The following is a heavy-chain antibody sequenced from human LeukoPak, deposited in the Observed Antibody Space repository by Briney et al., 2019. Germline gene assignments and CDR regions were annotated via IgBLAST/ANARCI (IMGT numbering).Heavy chain of an antibody. CDR3: ARENYCTNGVCWAFDP. V-gene: IGHV4-39*07. Sequence: SETLALTCTVSGGSISSSDYYWGWIRQPPGKGLGWIGHIYYTGSTSYNSSLESRVTISVDTSKNQFSLQLSSVTAADTAVYYCARENYCTNGVCWAFDPWGQGTLVTVSS. J-gene: IGHJ5*02. CDR1: GGSISSSDYY. D-gene: IGHD2-8*01. CDR2: IYYTGST.